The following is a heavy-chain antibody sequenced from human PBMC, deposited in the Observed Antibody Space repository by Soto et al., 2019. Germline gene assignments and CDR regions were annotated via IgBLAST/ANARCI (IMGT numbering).Heavy chain of an antibody. J-gene: IGHJ6*02. CDR2: INGYNGNT. V-gene: IGHV1-18*01. CDR1: GYTFANYG. CDR3: ARDPLIVAVSSGYGMDV. D-gene: IGHD2-21*01. Sequence: QVQLVQSGPEVKKPGASVKVSCKASGYTFANYGINWVRQAPGQGLEWMGWINGYNGNTNYAQSLQGRVTMTTDTSTNQAYMELRSLRSDDTAVYYCARDPLIVAVSSGYGMDVWGQGTTVTVSS.